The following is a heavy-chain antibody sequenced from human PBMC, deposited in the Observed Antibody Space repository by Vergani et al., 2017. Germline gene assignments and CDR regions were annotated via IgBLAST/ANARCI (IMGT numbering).Heavy chain of an antibody. CDR3: ARYDSSGYYSISYYYGMDV. J-gene: IGHJ6*02. D-gene: IGHD3-22*01. V-gene: IGHV1-18*01. CDR2: ISAYNGNT. CDR1: GYTFTSYG. Sequence: QVQLVQSGAEVKKPGASVKVSCKASGYTFTSYGISWVRQAPGQGLEWVGWISAYNGNTNYAQKLQGRVTMTTDTSTSTAYMELRSLRSDDTAVYYCARYDSSGYYSISYYYGMDVWGQGTTVTVSS.